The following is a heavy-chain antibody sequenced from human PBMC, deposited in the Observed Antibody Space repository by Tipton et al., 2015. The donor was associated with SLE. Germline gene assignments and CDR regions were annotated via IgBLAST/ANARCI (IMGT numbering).Heavy chain of an antibody. V-gene: IGHV3-74*01. J-gene: IGHJ3*02. CDR2: INSDGSST. CDR3: AICGWTSDAFDI. CDR1: GFTFSSYW. Sequence: SLRLSCAASGFTFSSYWRHWVRQAPGKGLVWVSRINSDGSSTSYADSVKGRFTISRDNAKNTLYLQMNSLRAEDTAVYYCAICGWTSDAFDIWGQGTMVTVSS. D-gene: IGHD3/OR15-3a*01.